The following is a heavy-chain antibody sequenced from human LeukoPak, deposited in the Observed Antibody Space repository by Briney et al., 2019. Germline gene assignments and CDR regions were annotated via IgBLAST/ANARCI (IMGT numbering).Heavy chain of an antibody. CDR3: AKDPSAYDSSGYYYPSWFDP. CDR1: GFTFSSYA. J-gene: IGHJ5*02. CDR2: ISGSGGST. D-gene: IGHD3-22*01. Sequence: GGSLRLSCAASGFTFSSYAMSWVRQAPGKGLEWVSAISGSGGSTYYADSVKGRFTISRDNSKNTLYLQMNSLRAEDTAVYYCAKDPSAYDSSGYYYPSWFDPWGQGTLVTVSS. V-gene: IGHV3-23*01.